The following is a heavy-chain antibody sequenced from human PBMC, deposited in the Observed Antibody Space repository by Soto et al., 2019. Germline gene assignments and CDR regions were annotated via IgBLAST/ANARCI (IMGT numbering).Heavy chain of an antibody. Sequence: SETLSLTCAVSGGAFIGYYCTWSRQIPGKGLEWIGEINQSGNTKYNPSLMSRVTMSVDTSRNQFSLKLRSVTAADTAVYYCARPSYALNWDFHYGMQVWGQGTSVTVS. CDR3: ARPSYALNWDFHYGMQV. CDR1: GGAFIGYY. J-gene: IGHJ6*02. D-gene: IGHD2-2*01. V-gene: IGHV4-34*01. CDR2: INQSGNT.